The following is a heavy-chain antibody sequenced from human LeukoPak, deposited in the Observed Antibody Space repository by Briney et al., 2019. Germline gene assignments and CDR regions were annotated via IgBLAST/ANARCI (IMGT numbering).Heavy chain of an antibody. CDR2: ISAYNGHT. Sequence: ASVKISCKTSGYSFSNYGISWVRQAPGQRLEWMGWISAYNGHTNYPQKVQGRVTMTTDTSTSTAYMELRSLRSDDTAVYYCARDYGSGWLRFDYWGQGTLVTVSS. J-gene: IGHJ4*02. CDR3: ARDYGSGWLRFDY. D-gene: IGHD6-19*01. V-gene: IGHV1-18*01. CDR1: GYSFSNYG.